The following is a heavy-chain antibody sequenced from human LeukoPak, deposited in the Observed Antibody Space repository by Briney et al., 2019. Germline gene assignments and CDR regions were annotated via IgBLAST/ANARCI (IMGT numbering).Heavy chain of an antibody. CDR2: IRQDESER. D-gene: IGHD4/OR15-4a*01. CDR3: ARVFGAGYSDY. V-gene: IGHV3-7*01. J-gene: IGHJ4*02. CDR1: GFSFSSYW. Sequence: PGGSLRLSCEGSGFSFSSYWMTWVRQLPGKGPEWVANIRQDESERYFADSVKGRFTISRDNAKNSLYLQMNSLRAEDTAVYYCARVFGAGYSDYWGQGTLVTVSS.